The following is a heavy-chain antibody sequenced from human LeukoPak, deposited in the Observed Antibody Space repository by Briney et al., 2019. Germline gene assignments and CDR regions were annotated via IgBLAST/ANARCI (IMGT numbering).Heavy chain of an antibody. J-gene: IGHJ6*02. CDR2: INPSGGST. V-gene: IGHV1-46*01. Sequence: GASVKVSCKASGYSFISYYMHWVRQAPGQGLEWMGIINPSGGSTSYAQKFQDRVTMTRDTSTSTVYMELSSLKSEDTAVYYCAREDVVLVDAVRYQYYGMDVWGQGTTVTVSS. CDR1: GYSFISYY. CDR3: AREDVVLVDAVRYQYYGMDV. D-gene: IGHD2-8*01.